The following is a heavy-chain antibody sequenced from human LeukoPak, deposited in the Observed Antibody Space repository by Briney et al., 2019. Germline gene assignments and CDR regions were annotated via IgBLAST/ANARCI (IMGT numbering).Heavy chain of an antibody. J-gene: IGHJ6*04. CDR2: AIPIVGTT. V-gene: IGHV1-69*01. Sequence: ASVKVSCKPSGGTSTKSATRWVPQTPGEGLEWMAEAIPIVGTTNYAQTFQGRVTITADESTSTAYMELSSLTSEDTAVYYCARDIPAYGDFRGEMDVWGKGTTVTVSS. CDR3: ARDIPAYGDFRGEMDV. D-gene: IGHD4-17*01. CDR1: GGTSTKSA.